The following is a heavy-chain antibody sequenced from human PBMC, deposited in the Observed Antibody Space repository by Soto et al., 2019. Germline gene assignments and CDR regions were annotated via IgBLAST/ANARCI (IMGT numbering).Heavy chain of an antibody. CDR1: GGSISSGGYY. Sequence: QVQLQESGPGLVKPSQTLSLTCTVSGGSISSGGYYWSWIRQHPGTGLEWIGYIYYSGSTSYNPSLMRRVTISVDTSKHQVSRKLSSVTAAGTAVDYCARERITIFGVAPSWFDPWGQGTLVTVSS. V-gene: IGHV4-31*03. CDR3: ARERITIFGVAPSWFDP. J-gene: IGHJ5*02. CDR2: IYYSGST. D-gene: IGHD3-3*01.